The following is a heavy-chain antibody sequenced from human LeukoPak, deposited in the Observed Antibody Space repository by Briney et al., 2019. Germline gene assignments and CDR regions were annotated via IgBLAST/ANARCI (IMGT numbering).Heavy chain of an antibody. CDR3: ARDGPAGKGGY. J-gene: IGHJ4*02. CDR2: IYYSGST. D-gene: IGHD6-19*01. V-gene: IGHV4-61*01. CDR1: GGSVSSGSYY. Sequence: SETLSLTCTVSGGSVSSGSYYWSWIRQPPGKGLEWIGYIYYSGSTNYNPSLKSRVTISVDTSKNQFSLKLSSVTAADTAVYYCARDGPAGKGGYWGQGTLVTVSS.